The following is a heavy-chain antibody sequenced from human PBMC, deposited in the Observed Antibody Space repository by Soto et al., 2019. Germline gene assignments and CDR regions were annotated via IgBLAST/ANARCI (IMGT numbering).Heavy chain of an antibody. CDR3: ARDAAYNDFWGGVMELYSDNMDG. V-gene: IGHV1-18*01. CDR1: GYNFANYG. J-gene: IGHJ6*02. Sequence: QVQLVQSEAEVKKPGASLKVSCSASGYNFANYGIRWVRQDPGQGREWIGWISAHKGDTKYAQKAQRRGTTTADTSTRTAYIAIWSLRSDDTDVYYCARDAAYNDFWGGVMELYSDNMDGWGQGTTVTV. D-gene: IGHD3-3*01. CDR2: ISAHKGDT.